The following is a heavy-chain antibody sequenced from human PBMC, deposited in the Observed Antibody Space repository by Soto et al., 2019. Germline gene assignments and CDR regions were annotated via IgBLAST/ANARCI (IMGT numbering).Heavy chain of an antibody. V-gene: IGHV1-18*01. J-gene: IGHJ4*02. D-gene: IGHD3-9*01. CDR1: GYTFISYD. Sequence: QVQLVQSGAEVKKPGASVKVSCKGSGYTFISYDISWVRQAPGQGLEWMGRISAYNGNTNYAQNLQGRVTLTTDTSTSTASMELRSLRSDDTAVYYCAINYNTLTGYYRFFNYWGQGTLVTVSS. CDR3: AINYNTLTGYYRFFNY. CDR2: ISAYNGNT.